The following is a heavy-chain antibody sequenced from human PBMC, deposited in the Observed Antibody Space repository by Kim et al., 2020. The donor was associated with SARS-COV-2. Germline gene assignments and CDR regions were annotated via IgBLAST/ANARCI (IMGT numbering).Heavy chain of an antibody. J-gene: IGHJ1*01. D-gene: IGHD6-13*01. CDR2: ISSSSRYI. CDR3: ARDLQPDSYTSSGYVENFHH. V-gene: IGHV3-21*01. Sequence: VSSISSSSRYIYYANSVKGRFTISRDNAKNSLYLQMSSLRAEDTAVYYCARDLQPDSYTSSGYVENFHHWGQGTLVTVSS.